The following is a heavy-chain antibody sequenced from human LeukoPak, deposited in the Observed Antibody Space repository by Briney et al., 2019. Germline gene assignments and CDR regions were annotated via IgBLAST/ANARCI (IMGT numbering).Heavy chain of an antibody. CDR1: GFTFSSYA. V-gene: IGHV3-30-3*01. CDR3: AKGKVARGIAQD. J-gene: IGHJ4*02. CDR2: ISYDGSNK. D-gene: IGHD6-13*01. Sequence: GGSLRLSCAASGFTFSSYAMHWVRQAPGKGLEWVAVISYDGSNKYYADSVKGRFTISRDNSKNTLYLQMNSLRAEDTAVYYCAKGKVARGIAQDWGQGTLVTVSS.